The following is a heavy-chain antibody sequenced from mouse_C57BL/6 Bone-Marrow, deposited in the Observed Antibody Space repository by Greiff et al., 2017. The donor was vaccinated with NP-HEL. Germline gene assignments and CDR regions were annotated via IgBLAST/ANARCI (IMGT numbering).Heavy chain of an antibody. V-gene: IGHV5-9*01. CDR1: GFTFSSYT. CDR3: ARQGPYSNYFDY. CDR2: ISGGGGNT. Sequence: EVKLVESGGGLVKPGGSLKLSCAASGFTFSSYTMSWVRQTPEKRLEWVATISGGGGNTYYPDSVKGRFTISRDNAKNTLYLQMSSLRSEDTALYYCARQGPYSNYFDYWGQGTTLTVSS. D-gene: IGHD2-5*01. J-gene: IGHJ2*01.